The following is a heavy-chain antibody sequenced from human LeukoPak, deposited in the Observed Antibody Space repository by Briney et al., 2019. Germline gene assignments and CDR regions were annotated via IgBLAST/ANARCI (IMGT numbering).Heavy chain of an antibody. D-gene: IGHD2-8*01. CDR2: ISAYNGNT. J-gene: IGHJ3*02. CDR3: AREWGGYCTNGVCYIRAFGI. V-gene: IGHV1-18*01. Sequence: ASVKVSCKASGYTFTSYGISWVRQAPGQGPEWMGWISAYNGNTNYAQKLQGRVTMTTDTSTSTAYMELRSLRSDDTAVYYCAREWGGYCTNGVCYIRAFGIWGQGTMVTVSS. CDR1: GYTFTSYG.